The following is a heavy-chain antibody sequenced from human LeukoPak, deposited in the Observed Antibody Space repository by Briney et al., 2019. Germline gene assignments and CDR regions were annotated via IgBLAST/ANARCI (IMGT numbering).Heavy chain of an antibody. CDR2: IYHSGSA. CDR1: GYSISSTYY. J-gene: IGHJ6*03. V-gene: IGHV4-38-2*02. D-gene: IGHD4-17*01. Sequence: SETLSLTCTVSGYSISSTYYWGWIRQPPGKGLEWIGSIYHSGSAYYNPSLESRVTISVDTSKNQFSLKLSSVTAADTAVYYCARGPYGTYYYYYYYMDVWGKGTTVTVSS. CDR3: ARGPYGTYYYYYYYMDV.